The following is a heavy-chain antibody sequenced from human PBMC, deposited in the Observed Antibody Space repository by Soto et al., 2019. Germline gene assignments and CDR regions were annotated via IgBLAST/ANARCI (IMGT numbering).Heavy chain of an antibody. CDR2: ISSSSSYI. Sequence: GGSLRLSCAASGFTFSSYSMNWVRQAPGKGLEWVSSISSSSSYIYYADSVKGRFTISRDNAKNSLYLQMNSLRAEDTAVYYCARETTVPFYMDGWGKGTMVTVSS. CDR1: GFTFSSYS. D-gene: IGHD1-7*01. J-gene: IGHJ6*03. CDR3: ARETTVPFYMDG. V-gene: IGHV3-21*01.